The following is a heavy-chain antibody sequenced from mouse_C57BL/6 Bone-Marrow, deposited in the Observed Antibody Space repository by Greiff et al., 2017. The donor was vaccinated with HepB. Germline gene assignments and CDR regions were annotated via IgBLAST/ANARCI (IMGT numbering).Heavy chain of an antibody. CDR2: ISDGGSYT. V-gene: IGHV5-4*03. J-gene: IGHJ1*03. Sequence: EVKLQESGGGLVKPGGSLKLSCAASGFTFSSYAMSWVRQTPEKRLEWVATISDGGSYTYYPDNVKGRFTISRDNAKNNLYLQMSHLKSEDTAMYYCARGHYYGRSHWYFDVWGTGTTVTVSS. CDR3: ARGHYYGRSHWYFDV. D-gene: IGHD1-1*01. CDR1: GFTFSSYA.